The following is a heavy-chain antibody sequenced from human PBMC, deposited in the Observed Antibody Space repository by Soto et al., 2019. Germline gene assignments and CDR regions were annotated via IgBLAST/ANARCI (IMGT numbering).Heavy chain of an antibody. CDR2: IYYSGST. CDR1: GGSISSYY. Sequence: PSETLSLTCTVSGGSISSYYWSWIRQPPGKGLEWIGYIYYSGSTNYNPSLKSRVTISVDTSKNQFSLKLSSVTAADTAVYYCAREDSSSWXVDYWGQRTLVTVSS. V-gene: IGHV4-59*01. D-gene: IGHD6-13*01. J-gene: IGHJ4*02. CDR3: AREDSSSWXVDY.